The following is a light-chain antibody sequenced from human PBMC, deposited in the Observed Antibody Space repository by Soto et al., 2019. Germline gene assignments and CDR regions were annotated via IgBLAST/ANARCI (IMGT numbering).Light chain of an antibody. CDR1: QSVSSN. V-gene: IGKV3-15*01. CDR3: QQRSNWPPT. Sequence: EIVMTQSPATLSVSPGERATLSCRASQSVSSNLAWYQQKPGQAPRFLIYGASTRATGIPARFSGSGSGTDFTLTISSLEPEDFAVYYCQQRSNWPPTFGQGTQLEIK. CDR2: GAS. J-gene: IGKJ5*01.